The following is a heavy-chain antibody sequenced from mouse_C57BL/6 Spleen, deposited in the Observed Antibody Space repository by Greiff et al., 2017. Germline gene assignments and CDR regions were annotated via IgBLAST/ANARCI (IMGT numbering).Heavy chain of an antibody. CDR3: ASSYDSSPAWFAY. Sequence: QVQLQQSGAELVRPGTSVKMSCKASGYTFTNYWIGWAKQRPGHGLEWIGDIYPGGGYTNYNEKFKGKATLTADKSSSTAYMQFSSLTSEDSAIYYCASSYDSSPAWFAYWGQGTLVTVSA. V-gene: IGHV1-63*01. J-gene: IGHJ3*01. D-gene: IGHD1-1*01. CDR2: IYPGGGYT. CDR1: GYTFTNYW.